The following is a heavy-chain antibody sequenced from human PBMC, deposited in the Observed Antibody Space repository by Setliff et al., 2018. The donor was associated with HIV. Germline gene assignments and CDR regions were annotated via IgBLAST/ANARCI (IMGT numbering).Heavy chain of an antibody. V-gene: IGHV4-34*01. CDR1: GGSFSGDY. CDR3: ARLFQWMSFGFDI. Sequence: SETLSLTCTVFGGSFSGDYCSWIRQSPGKGLEWIGEINHSGSSTYNPSLKSRVTMSVDTSKNQFSLQLSSVTAADTAVYYCARLFQWMSFGFDIWGQGTMVTVSS. J-gene: IGHJ3*02. CDR2: INHSGSS. D-gene: IGHD3-16*01.